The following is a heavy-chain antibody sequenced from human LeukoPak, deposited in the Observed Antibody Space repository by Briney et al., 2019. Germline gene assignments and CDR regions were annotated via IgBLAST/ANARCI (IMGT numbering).Heavy chain of an antibody. CDR2: ISVYNGNT. V-gene: IGHV1-18*01. J-gene: IGHJ4*02. D-gene: IGHD4/OR15-4a*01. Sequence: GASVKVSFKASGYTFPNSGLSWVRQAPGQGLEWMGWISVYNGNTNYAEKFQGRVTMTTDISTSTAYLELRSLRSDDTAVYYCAKLKYGANVCDYWGQGTLVTVSS. CDR3: AKLKYGANVCDY. CDR1: GYTFPNSG.